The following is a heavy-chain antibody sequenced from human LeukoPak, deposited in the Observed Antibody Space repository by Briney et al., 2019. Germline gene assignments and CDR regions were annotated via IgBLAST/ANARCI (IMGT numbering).Heavy chain of an antibody. V-gene: IGHV1-69*06. CDR2: IIPIFGTA. CDR3: ARDPGGAAADLYNWFDP. D-gene: IGHD6-13*01. Sequence: GASVKVSCKASGGTFSSYAISWVRQAPGQGLEWMGGIIPIFGTANYAQKFQGRVTITADKSTSTAYMELSSLRSEDTAVYYCARDPGGAAADLYNWFDPWGQGTLVTVSS. CDR1: GGTFSSYA. J-gene: IGHJ5*02.